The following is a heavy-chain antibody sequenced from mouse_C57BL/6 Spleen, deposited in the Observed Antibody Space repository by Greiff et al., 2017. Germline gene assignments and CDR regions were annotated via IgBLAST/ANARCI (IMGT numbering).Heavy chain of an antibody. V-gene: IGHV1-55*01. CDR1: GYTFTSYW. Sequence: QVQLQQPGAELVKPGASVKMSCKASGYTFTSYWITWVKQRPGQGLEWIGDIYPGSGGTNYNEKFKRKATLTVDTSSRTAYMQHSSLTTDDSAVYYCARKDDYDGLGYAMDYWGQGTSVTVSS. D-gene: IGHD2-4*01. CDR3: ARKDDYDGLGYAMDY. CDR2: IYPGSGGT. J-gene: IGHJ4*01.